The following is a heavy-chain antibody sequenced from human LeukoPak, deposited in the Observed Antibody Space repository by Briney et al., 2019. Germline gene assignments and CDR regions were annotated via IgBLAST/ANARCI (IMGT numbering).Heavy chain of an antibody. V-gene: IGHV4-4*09. CDR2: IYTSGST. D-gene: IGHD2-2*01. J-gene: IGHJ3*02. CDR3: ARQKCTSASCLTKNAFDI. CDR1: GGSFSGYY. Sequence: SETLSLTCAVYGGSFSGYYWSWIRQPPGKGLEWIGYIYTSGSTNYNPSLEGRVTISVDTSKNQFSLDLSSVTAADTAVYYCARQKCTSASCLTKNAFDIWGQGTMVTVSS.